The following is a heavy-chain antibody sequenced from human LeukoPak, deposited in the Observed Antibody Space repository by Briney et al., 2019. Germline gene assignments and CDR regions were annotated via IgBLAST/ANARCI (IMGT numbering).Heavy chain of an antibody. D-gene: IGHD2-2*01. CDR2: IFHSGTI. CDR1: GGSMSSGNYC. V-gene: IGHV4-31*03. J-gene: IGHJ4*02. Sequence: SETLSLTCTVSGGSMSSGNYCWTWIRQLPGKGLEWIGYIFHSGTIYYNPSLKGRIRISVDTSENQFSLKVYSVTVADTAVYYCARDHTSPRIPPAEWGQGTLVTVSS. CDR3: ARDHTSPRIPPAE.